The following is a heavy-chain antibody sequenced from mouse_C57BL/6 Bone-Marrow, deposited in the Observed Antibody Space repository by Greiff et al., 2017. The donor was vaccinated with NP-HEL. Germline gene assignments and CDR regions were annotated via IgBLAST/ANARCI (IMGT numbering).Heavy chain of an antibody. V-gene: IGHV14-4*01. CDR1: GFNIKDDY. Sequence: EVQLQQSGAELVRPGASVKLSCTASGFNIKDDYMHWVKQRPEQGLEWIGWIDPENGDTEYASKFQGKATITADTSSNTAYLQLSSLTSADTAVYYCTRGGLYYDFDYWGQGTTLTVSS. CDR3: TRGGLYYDFDY. CDR2: IDPENGDT. J-gene: IGHJ2*01. D-gene: IGHD2-4*01.